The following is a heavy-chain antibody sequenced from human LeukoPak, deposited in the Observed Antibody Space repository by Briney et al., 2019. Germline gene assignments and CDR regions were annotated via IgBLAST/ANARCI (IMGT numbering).Heavy chain of an antibody. V-gene: IGHV3-72*01. J-gene: IGHJ6*03. CDR3: AREVVNRITMVRGVIIQKDYYYYMDV. CDR2: TRKKANSYTT. D-gene: IGHD3-10*01. CDR1: GFTFSDHY. Sequence: GGSLRLSCAASGFTFSDHYMDWVRQAPGKGLEWVGRTRKKANSYTTEYAASVKGRFTISRDDSKNSLYLQMNSLKTEDTAVYYCAREVVNRITMVRGVIIQKDYYYYMDVWGKGTTVTVSS.